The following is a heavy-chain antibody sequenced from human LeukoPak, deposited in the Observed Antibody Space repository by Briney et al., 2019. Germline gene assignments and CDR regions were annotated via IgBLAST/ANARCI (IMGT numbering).Heavy chain of an antibody. J-gene: IGHJ4*02. Sequence: SETLSLTCTVSGGSISSYYWSWIRQPPGKGLEWIGYIYYSGSTNYNPSLKSRVTISVDTSKNQFSLKLSSVTAADTAVYYCARASIFGVVEFDYWGQGTLVTVSS. CDR2: IYYSGST. V-gene: IGHV4-59*01. D-gene: IGHD3-3*01. CDR1: GGSISSYY. CDR3: ARASIFGVVEFDY.